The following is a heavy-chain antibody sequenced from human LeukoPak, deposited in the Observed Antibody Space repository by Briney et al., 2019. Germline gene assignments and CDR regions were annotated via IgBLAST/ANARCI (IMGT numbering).Heavy chain of an antibody. CDR2: IYHSGST. Sequence: SETLSLTCTVSGGSITRGTSYWSWIRQPGGKGLEWIGRIYHSGSTNYNPSLKSRVTISVDTSKNQFSLKLSSVTAADTAVYYCARGDDDGDHRGLHWFDPCGRGTLVTVSS. CDR3: ARGDDDGDHRGLHWFDP. D-gene: IGHD4-17*01. V-gene: IGHV4-61*02. CDR1: GGSITRGTSY. J-gene: IGHJ5*02.